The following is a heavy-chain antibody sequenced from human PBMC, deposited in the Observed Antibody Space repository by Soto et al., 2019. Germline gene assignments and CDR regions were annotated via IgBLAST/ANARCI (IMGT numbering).Heavy chain of an antibody. CDR3: ARLPRRGGFDP. CDR2: IYYTGST. V-gene: IGHV4-59*08. CDR1: GDSISNSY. Sequence: QVQLQESGPGLVKPSETLSLNCTVSGDSISNSYWSWIRQPPGKGLEWLGYIYYTGSTNYNPSLKSRVTISLDTSKNQFSLKLWSVTAADTAMYYCARLPRRGGFDPWGQGTLVTVSS. J-gene: IGHJ5*02.